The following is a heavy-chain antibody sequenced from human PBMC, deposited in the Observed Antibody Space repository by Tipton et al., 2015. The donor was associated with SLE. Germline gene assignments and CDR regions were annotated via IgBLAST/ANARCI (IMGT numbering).Heavy chain of an antibody. CDR1: GGSISSSSYY. V-gene: IGHV4-39*07. J-gene: IGHJ6*02. CDR2: IYYSGIT. D-gene: IGHD4-23*01. CDR3: ARDRMVVSPDHYYYGMDV. Sequence: GLVKPSETLSLTCTVSGGSISSSSYYWGWIRQPPGKGLEWIGSIYYSGITYYNPSLKSRLTISVDTSKNQFSLKLSSLTAADTALYYCARDRMVVSPDHYYYGMDVWGQGTTVTVSS.